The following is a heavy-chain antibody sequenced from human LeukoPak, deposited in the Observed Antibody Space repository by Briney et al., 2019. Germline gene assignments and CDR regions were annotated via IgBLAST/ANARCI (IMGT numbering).Heavy chain of an antibody. CDR1: GFTFNNYA. CDR3: ARENYDILTGYLDY. D-gene: IGHD3-9*01. V-gene: IGHV3-23*01. CDR2: IVGNGDFT. Sequence: GGSLRLSCAASGFTFNNYAMTWVRQAPGKGLEWVSSIVGNGDFTFYANSVRGRFTISRDNAKNTLYLQMNSLRAEDTAVYYCARENYDILTGYLDYWGQGTLVTVSS. J-gene: IGHJ4*02.